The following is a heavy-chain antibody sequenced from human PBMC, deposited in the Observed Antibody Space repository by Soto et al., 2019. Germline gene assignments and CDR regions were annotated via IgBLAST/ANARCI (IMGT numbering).Heavy chain of an antibody. J-gene: IGHJ4*02. CDR1: GYTFTSYG. D-gene: IGHD1-20*01. Sequence: QVQLVQSGPEVKKPGASVRVSCKASGYTFTSYGITWVRQAPGQGLEWMGWISAHNGNMNYAQKFQGRFIMTPDTSTSTAYMELRSLGFDDTAVYFCARGRYNTGRHLNEFWGQGTLVSVSS. V-gene: IGHV1-18*01. CDR3: ARGRYNTGRHLNEF. CDR2: ISAHNGNM.